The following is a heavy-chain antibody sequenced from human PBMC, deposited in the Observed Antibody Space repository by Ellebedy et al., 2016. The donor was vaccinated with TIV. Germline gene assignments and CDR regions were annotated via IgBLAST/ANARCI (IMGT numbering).Heavy chain of an antibody. J-gene: IGHJ6*02. CDR3: AKCIGGTVRGAYYYYGLDV. CDR1: GFSFSNYW. Sequence: GESLKISCTASGFSFSNYWMHWVRQPPGKGLVWVSRINPDGSDTTYADSVKGRFTISRDNSKNTLYLQMNSLRAEDTAVYYCAKCIGGTVRGAYYYYGLDVWGQGTTVTVSS. D-gene: IGHD3-10*01. CDR2: INPDGSDT. V-gene: IGHV3-74*01.